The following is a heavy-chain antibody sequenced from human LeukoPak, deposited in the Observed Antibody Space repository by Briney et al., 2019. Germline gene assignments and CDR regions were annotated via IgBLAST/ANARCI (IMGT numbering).Heavy chain of an antibody. CDR1: GDSISTSNSY. CDR3: GRFTEWNDFDY. J-gene: IGHJ4*02. CDR2: IYYSGNT. V-gene: IGHV4-39*07. Sequence: SETLSLTCTVSGDSISTSNSYWGWIRQPPGKGLEWIGSIYYSGNTYYNASLKSRVTISVDTSKNQFSLMLTSVTAVDTAVYYCGRFTEWNDFDYWGQGTLVTVSS. D-gene: IGHD1-1*01.